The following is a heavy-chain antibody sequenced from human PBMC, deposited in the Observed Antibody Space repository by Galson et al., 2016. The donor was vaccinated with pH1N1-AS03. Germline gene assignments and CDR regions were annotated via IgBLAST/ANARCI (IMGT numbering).Heavy chain of an antibody. CDR1: GFTFTNYL. D-gene: IGHD5-24*01. CDR3: ARDRPNYNVYRDH. CDR2: IWYDGSNK. V-gene: IGHV3-33*08. J-gene: IGHJ4*02. Sequence: SLRLSCAASGFTFTNYLMIWVRQAPGKGLEWVAVIWYDGSNKNYVDSVKGRFIVSRDNSNDTLYLQMNSLRAEDTAVYYWARDRPNYNVYRDHWGQGILVTVSS.